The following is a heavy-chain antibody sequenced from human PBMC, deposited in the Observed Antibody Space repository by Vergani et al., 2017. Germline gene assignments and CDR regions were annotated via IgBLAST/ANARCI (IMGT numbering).Heavy chain of an antibody. CDR2: IIPIFGTA. Sequence: QVQLVQSGAEVKKPGSSVKVSCKASGGTFSSYAISWVRQAPGQGLELMGGIIPIFGTANYAQKFQGRVTITADESTSTAYMELSSLRSEDTAVYYCARDADYGGNSGFPFDYWGQGTLVTVSS. CDR3: ARDADYGGNSGFPFDY. D-gene: IGHD4-23*01. V-gene: IGHV1-69*01. J-gene: IGHJ4*02. CDR1: GGTFSSYA.